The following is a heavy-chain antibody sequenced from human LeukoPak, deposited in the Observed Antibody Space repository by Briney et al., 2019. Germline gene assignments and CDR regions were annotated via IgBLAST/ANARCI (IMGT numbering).Heavy chain of an antibody. J-gene: IGHJ4*02. CDR3: AKLSPEQLWFSLVDY. CDR1: GFTFSSYA. Sequence: PGGSLRLSCAASGFTFSSYAMSWVRQAPGKGLEWVSAISGSGGSTYYADSVKGRFTISRDNSKNALYLQMNSLRAEDTAVYYCAKLSPEQLWFSLVDYWGQGTLVTVSS. D-gene: IGHD5-18*01. V-gene: IGHV3-23*01. CDR2: ISGSGGST.